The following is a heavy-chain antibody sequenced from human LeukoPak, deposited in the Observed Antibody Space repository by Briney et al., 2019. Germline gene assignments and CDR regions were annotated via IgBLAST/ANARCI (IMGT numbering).Heavy chain of an antibody. V-gene: IGHV3-23*01. CDR3: AKVEIYSGYDYGDY. D-gene: IGHD5-12*01. J-gene: IGHJ4*02. CDR1: GFTFSNYA. Sequence: PGGSLRLSCAASGFTFSNYAMSWVRQAPGKGLEWVSDISGSGGRAYYADSVKGRFTISRDNSKNTLYLQMNSLRAEDTAVYYCAKVEIYSGYDYGDYWGQGTLVTVSS. CDR2: ISGSGGRA.